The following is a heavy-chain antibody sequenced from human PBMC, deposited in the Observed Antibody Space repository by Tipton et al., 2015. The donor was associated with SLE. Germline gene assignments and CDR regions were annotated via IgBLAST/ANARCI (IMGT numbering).Heavy chain of an antibody. Sequence: TLSLTCTVSGGSISSGSYYWSWIRQPPGKGLEWIGYIYYSGSTNYNPSLKSRVTISVDTSKNQFSLKLSSVTAADTAVYYCARGGYCTGGVCYNWYFDLWGRGTLVTVSS. CDR2: IYYSGST. CDR1: GGSISSGSYY. J-gene: IGHJ2*01. V-gene: IGHV4-61*01. CDR3: ARGGYCTGGVCYNWYFDL. D-gene: IGHD2-8*02.